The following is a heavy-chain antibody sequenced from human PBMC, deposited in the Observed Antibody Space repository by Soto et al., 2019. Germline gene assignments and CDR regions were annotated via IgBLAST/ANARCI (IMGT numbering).Heavy chain of an antibody. Sequence: SSETLSLTCTVSGGSISSGGYYWSWIRQHPGKGLEWIGYIYYSGSTYYNPSLKSRVTISVDTSKNQFSLKLSSVTAADTAVYYCARDTASRGGGSWILDYWGQGTLVTVSS. CDR1: GGSISSGGYY. J-gene: IGHJ4*02. V-gene: IGHV4-31*03. D-gene: IGHD2-15*01. CDR3: ARDTASRGGGSWILDY. CDR2: IYYSGST.